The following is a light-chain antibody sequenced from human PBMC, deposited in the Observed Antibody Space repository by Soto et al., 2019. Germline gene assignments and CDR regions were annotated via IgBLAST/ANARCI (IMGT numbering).Light chain of an antibody. CDR1: QSVSSSY. CDR3: QQNGSSPPIT. Sequence: EIVLTQSPGTRSLSPGERATLSCRASQSVSSSYLAWYQQKSGEAPRLLIYGASSRATGNPDRFSGSGSGTDFTLTISRLEPEDFAVYYCQQNGSSPPITFGQGTRLEIK. V-gene: IGKV3-20*01. J-gene: IGKJ5*01. CDR2: GAS.